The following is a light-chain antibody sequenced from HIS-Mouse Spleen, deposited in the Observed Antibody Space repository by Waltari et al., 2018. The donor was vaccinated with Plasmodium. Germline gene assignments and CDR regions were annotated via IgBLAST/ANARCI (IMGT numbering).Light chain of an antibody. J-gene: IGKJ4*01. V-gene: IGKV3-11*01. Sequence: EIVLTQSPATLSLSPGDRATLSCRASQSVSSYLAWYQQKPGQAPRLLIYDASNRATGISARFSGSWSGTDFTLTISSLEPEDFAVYYCQQRSNWPSLTFGGGTKVEIK. CDR1: QSVSSY. CDR3: QQRSNWPSLT. CDR2: DAS.